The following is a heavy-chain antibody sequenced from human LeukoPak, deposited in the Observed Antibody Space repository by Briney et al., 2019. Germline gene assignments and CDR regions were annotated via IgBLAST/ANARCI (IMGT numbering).Heavy chain of an antibody. CDR3: ARDFRTQLDGYSPPYHFDH. J-gene: IGHJ4*02. CDR1: GFTFSNYA. V-gene: IGHV3-21*01. Sequence: GGSLRLSCAASGFTFSNYAMSGVRQAPGKGLEWVASISSSSSYIYYEDSVKGRFTISRDNAKNSLYLQMNSLGAEDTAVCYCARDFRTQLDGYSPPYHFDHWGQGTLVTVSS. D-gene: IGHD5-24*01. CDR2: ISSSSSYI.